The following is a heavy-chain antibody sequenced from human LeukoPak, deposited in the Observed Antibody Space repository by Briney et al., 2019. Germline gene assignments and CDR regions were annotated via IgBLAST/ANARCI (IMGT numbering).Heavy chain of an antibody. Sequence: PSETLSLTCTVSGGSISSSSYYWGWIRQPPGKGLEWIGSIYYSGSTYYNPSLKSRVTISVDTSKNQFSLKLSSVTAADTAVYYCARGKYWFDPWGQGTLVTVSS. CDR1: GGSISSSSYY. J-gene: IGHJ5*02. V-gene: IGHV4-39*07. CDR2: IYYSGST. CDR3: ARGKYWFDP.